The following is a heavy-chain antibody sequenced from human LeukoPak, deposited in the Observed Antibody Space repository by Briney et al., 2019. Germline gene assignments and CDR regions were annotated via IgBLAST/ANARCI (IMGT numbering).Heavy chain of an antibody. V-gene: IGHV4-4*02. J-gene: IGHJ4*02. CDR3: ARRTRELLTPPL. CDR2: IYHSGSS. CDR1: GGSISSNSW. Sequence: PSETLSLTCAVSGGSISSNSWWSWVRQPPGKGLEWIGEIYHSGSSNYNLSLKSRVTISVDKSKNQFSLKLNSVTAADTAVYYCARRTRELLTPPLWGQGTLVTVSS. D-gene: IGHD1-26*01.